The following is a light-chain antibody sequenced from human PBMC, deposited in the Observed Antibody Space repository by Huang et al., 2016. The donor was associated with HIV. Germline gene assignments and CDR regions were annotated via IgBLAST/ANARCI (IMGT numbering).Light chain of an antibody. CDR1: QSVSSN. CDR2: GAS. V-gene: IGKV3-15*01. Sequence: EIVLTQSPATLSVSPGERATLSCRASQSVSSNLAWYQQKPGQAPRLVIYGASTRAAGIPARFSGSVSGTEFTLTISSLQSEDFAFYYCQQYNNWPPGTFGQGTKVEIK. CDR3: QQYNNWPPGT. J-gene: IGKJ1*01.